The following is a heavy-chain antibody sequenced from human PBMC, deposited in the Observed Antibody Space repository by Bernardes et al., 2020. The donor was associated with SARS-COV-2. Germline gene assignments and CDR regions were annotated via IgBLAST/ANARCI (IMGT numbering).Heavy chain of an antibody. D-gene: IGHD3-9*01. V-gene: IGHV1-24*01. CDR1: GYTLTELS. CDR3: ATDALYYDILTGYPFMDV. Sequence: ASMKVSCKVSGYTLTELSMHWVRQAPGKGLEWMGGFDPEDGETIYAQKFQGRVTMTEDTSTDTAYMELSSLRSEDTAVYYCATDALYYDILTGYPFMDVWGQGTTVTVSS. CDR2: FDPEDGET. J-gene: IGHJ6*02.